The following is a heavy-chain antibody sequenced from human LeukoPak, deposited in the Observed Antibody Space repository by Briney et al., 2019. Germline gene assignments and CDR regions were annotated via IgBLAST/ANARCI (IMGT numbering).Heavy chain of an antibody. D-gene: IGHD5-12*01. CDR1: GYTFTSYG. Sequence: ATEKVFCKASGYTFTSYGISWVRQPPAQGREWMGWISAYNGNTKYAQKLQGRVTMNTDTSTSTAYMELRSRRSDDTAVYYCARGHGEYGGYADYWGQGTLVTVSS. CDR3: ARGHGEYGGYADY. J-gene: IGHJ4*02. V-gene: IGHV1-18*04. CDR2: ISAYNGNT.